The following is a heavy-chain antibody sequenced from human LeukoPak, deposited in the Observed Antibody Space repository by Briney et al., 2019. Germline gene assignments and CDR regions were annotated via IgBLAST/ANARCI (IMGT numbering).Heavy chain of an antibody. D-gene: IGHD3-10*01. V-gene: IGHV3-30*02. CDR1: GFTFSSYG. Sequence: GSLRLSCAASGFTFSSYGMHWVRQAPGKGLEWVAFIRYDGSNKYYADSVKGRFTISRDNSKNTLYLQMKSLTTEDTAVYYCAKGGGELGSGSLDYWGQGPLVTVSS. J-gene: IGHJ4*02. CDR2: IRYDGSNK. CDR3: AKGGGELGSGSLDY.